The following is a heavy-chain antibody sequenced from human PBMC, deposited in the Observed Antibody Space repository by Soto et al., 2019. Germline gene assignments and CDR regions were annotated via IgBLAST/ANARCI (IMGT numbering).Heavy chain of an antibody. D-gene: IGHD3-10*01. CDR3: AKAPVYGSGGWFDT. CDR2: LSWNSGNL. V-gene: IGHV3-9*01. CDR1: GFIFKNYA. J-gene: IGHJ5*02. Sequence: ESQLVESGGGLVQPGRSLRLSCKASGFIFKNYAMVWVRHGPGKGLEWVSSLSWNSGNLDYGDSVKGRFTISRDNAKNSLYLQMNSLRTEDTAWYFCAKAPVYGSGGWFDTWGQGTLVTVSS.